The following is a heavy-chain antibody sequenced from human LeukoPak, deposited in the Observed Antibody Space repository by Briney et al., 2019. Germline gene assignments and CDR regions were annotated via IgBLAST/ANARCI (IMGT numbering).Heavy chain of an antibody. V-gene: IGHV3-23*01. CDR1: GFTFSSHA. CDR3: AKEEKRDGYPSKSAP. Sequence: QSGGSLRLSCAASGFTFSSHAMTWVRQAPGKGLEWVSAISASGDSRYYADSVKGRFTISRDNSKNTLYMQMNSLRAEDTAVYYCAKEEKRDGYPSKSAPWGQEPLVTVSS. J-gene: IGHJ5*02. CDR2: ISASGDSR. D-gene: IGHD5-24*01.